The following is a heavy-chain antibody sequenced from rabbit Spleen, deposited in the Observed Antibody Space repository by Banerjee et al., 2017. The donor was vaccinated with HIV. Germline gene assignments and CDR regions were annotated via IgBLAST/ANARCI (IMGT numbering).Heavy chain of an antibody. CDR1: GFSFNSGYD. CDR3: ARDTSTSFSSYGMDL. Sequence: QSLEESGGGLVKPGASLTLTCKTSGFSFNSGYDMCWVRQAPGKGLEWIGCIYTGNGKTYYASWAKGRFTISKTSSTTVTLQMTSLTVADTATYFCARDTSTSFSSYGMDLWGPGTLVTVS. D-gene: IGHD1-1*01. V-gene: IGHV1S40*01. J-gene: IGHJ6*01. CDR2: IYTGNGKT.